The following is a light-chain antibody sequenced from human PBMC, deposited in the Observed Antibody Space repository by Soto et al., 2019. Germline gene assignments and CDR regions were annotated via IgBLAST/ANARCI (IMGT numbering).Light chain of an antibody. CDR1: SSDVGGYNF. V-gene: IGLV2-14*01. CDR3: TSYSTSNPDV. Sequence: QSALTQPASVSGSPGQSITISCAGSSSDVGGYNFVSWYQQHPGKAPKLMIYEVSNRPSGVSNRFSGSKSGNTASLTISGLQAEDEADYYCTSYSTSNPDVFGAGTTLTVL. J-gene: IGLJ1*01. CDR2: EVS.